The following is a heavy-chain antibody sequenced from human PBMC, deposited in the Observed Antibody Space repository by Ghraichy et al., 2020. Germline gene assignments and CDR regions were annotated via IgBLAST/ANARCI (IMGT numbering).Heavy chain of an antibody. J-gene: IGHJ4*02. V-gene: IGHV3-23*01. D-gene: IGHD5-24*01. Sequence: GESLRLSCAASGFTFSSYAMSWVRQAPGKGLEWVSAISGSGGSTYYADSVKGRFTISRDNSKNTLYLQMNSLRAEDTAVYYCAKRPVSATTFYYFDYWGQGTLVTVSS. CDR3: AKRPVSATTFYYFDY. CDR1: GFTFSSYA. CDR2: ISGSGGST.